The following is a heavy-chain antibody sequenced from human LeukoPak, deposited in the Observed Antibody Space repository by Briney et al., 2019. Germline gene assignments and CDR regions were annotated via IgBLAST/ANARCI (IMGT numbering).Heavy chain of an antibody. V-gene: IGHV3-23*01. Sequence: GGSLRLSCAGSGFTFSTYTMSWVRQAPGKGLEWVSAMTGDGGNTFYADSVKGRFTISRDNSKNTLYLQMNSLRAENTAVYYCAKDPSGWYSNYFDYWGQGTLVTVSS. CDR2: MTGDGGNT. CDR1: GFTFSTYT. D-gene: IGHD6-19*01. J-gene: IGHJ4*02. CDR3: AKDPSGWYSNYFDY.